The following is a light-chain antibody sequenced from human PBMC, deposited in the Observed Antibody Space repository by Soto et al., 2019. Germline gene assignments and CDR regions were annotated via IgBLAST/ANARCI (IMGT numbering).Light chain of an antibody. Sequence: NFMLTQPHSVSESPGKTVTISCTRSSGSIASNYVQWYQQRPGSAPTTVIYEDNQRPSGVPDRFSGSIDGSSNSASLTISGLEAEDDADYCCQSYDSSNVVFGGGTKLTVL. CDR2: EDN. J-gene: IGLJ2*01. V-gene: IGLV6-57*03. CDR1: SGSIASNY. CDR3: QSYDSSNVV.